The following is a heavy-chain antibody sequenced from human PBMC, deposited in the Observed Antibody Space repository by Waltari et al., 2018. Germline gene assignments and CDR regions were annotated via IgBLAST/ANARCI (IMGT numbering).Heavy chain of an antibody. D-gene: IGHD3-22*01. J-gene: IGHJ5*02. Sequence: VQLVESGGGLVQPGGSLRLSCAASGFTFSSYEMNWVRQAPGKGLEWIGEINHSGRTNYNRSLKSRVTISVDTSKNQFSLKLSSVTAADTAVYYCARDSSTMIDGFDPWGQGTLVTVSS. CDR3: ARDSSTMIDGFDP. CDR1: GFTFSSYE. CDR2: INHSGRT. V-gene: IGHV4-34*01.